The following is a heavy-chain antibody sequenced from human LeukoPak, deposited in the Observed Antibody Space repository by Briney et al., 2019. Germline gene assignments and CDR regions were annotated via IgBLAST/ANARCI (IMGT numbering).Heavy chain of an antibody. CDR2: IIPIFGIA. CDR1: GGTFSSYA. J-gene: IGHJ4*02. CDR3: ASGNGDYVGLLGTYYFDY. Sequence: ASVKVSCKASGGTFSSYAISWVRQAPRQGLEWMGRIIPIFGIANYAQKFQGRVTITADKSTSTAYMELSSLRSEDTAVYYCASGNGDYVGLLGTYYFDYWGQGTLVTVSS. V-gene: IGHV1-69*04. D-gene: IGHD4-17*01.